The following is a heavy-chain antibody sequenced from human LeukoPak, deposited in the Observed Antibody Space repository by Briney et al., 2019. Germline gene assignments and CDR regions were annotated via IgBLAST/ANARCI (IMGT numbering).Heavy chain of an antibody. CDR1: GFTVSSNY. CDR3: ARVETTYYYYGMDV. CDR2: IYSGGST. D-gene: IGHD4-11*01. J-gene: IGHJ6*02. Sequence: RPGGSLRLSCAASGFTVSSNYMSWVRQAPGKGLEWVSVIYSGGSTYYADSVKGRFTISRHNSKNTLYLQMNSLRAEDTAVYYCARVETTYYYYGMDVWGQGTTVTVSS. V-gene: IGHV3-53*04.